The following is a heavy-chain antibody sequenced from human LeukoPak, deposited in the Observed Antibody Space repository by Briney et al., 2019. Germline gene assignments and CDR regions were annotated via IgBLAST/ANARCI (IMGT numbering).Heavy chain of an antibody. J-gene: IGHJ6*03. D-gene: IGHD6-13*01. CDR1: GGTFSSYA. Sequence: SVKVSCKASGGTFSSYAISWVRQAPGQGLEWMGGIIPIFGTANYAQKFQDRVTITADKSTSTAYMELSSLRSEDTAVYYCARVVGLTGYSSTWYSGYYYYMDVWGKGTTVTVSS. V-gene: IGHV1-69*06. CDR2: IIPIFGTA. CDR3: ARVVGLTGYSSTWYSGYYYYMDV.